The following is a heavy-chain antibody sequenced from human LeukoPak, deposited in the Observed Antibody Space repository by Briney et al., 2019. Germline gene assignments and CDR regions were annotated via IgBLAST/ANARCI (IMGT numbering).Heavy chain of an antibody. CDR3: ARGTFDGDGFDN. V-gene: IGHV3-53*01. D-gene: IGHD4-17*01. CDR1: GFSVSSRY. Sequence: GGSLRLSCAASGFSVSSRYMNWVRQAPGEGLEWVSTIYSEGNAYHADSVKGRFTIFRDNSKNTVDLQMNSLRVEDTAIYYCARGTFDGDGFDNWGQGTLVTVSS. CDR2: IYSEGNA. J-gene: IGHJ4*02.